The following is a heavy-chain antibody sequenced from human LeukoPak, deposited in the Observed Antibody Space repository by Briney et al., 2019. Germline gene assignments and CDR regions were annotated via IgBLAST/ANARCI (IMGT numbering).Heavy chain of an antibody. V-gene: IGHV4-59*01. Sequence: PSETLSLTCTVSGGSISNYYWSWIRQPPGKGLEWIGYIYYTGSTNYNPSLKSRVTISVDTSKNQFSLKLSSVTAADTAVYYCARDNIVGATNWFDPWGQGTLVTVSS. J-gene: IGHJ5*02. D-gene: IGHD1-26*01. CDR2: IYYTGST. CDR1: GGSISNYY. CDR3: ARDNIVGATNWFDP.